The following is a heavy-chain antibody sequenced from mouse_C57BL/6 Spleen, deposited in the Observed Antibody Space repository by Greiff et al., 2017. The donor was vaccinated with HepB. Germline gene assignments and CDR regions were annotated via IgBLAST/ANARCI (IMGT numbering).Heavy chain of an antibody. Sequence: VQLQQSGAELVRPGTSVKVSCKASGYAFTNYLIEWVKQRPGQGLEWIGVINPGSGGTNYNEKFKGKATLTADKSSSTAYMQLSSLTSEDSAVYFCARRGGKGYFDYWGQGTTLTVSS. CDR2: INPGSGGT. CDR3: ARRGGKGYFDY. D-gene: IGHD1-1*02. V-gene: IGHV1-54*01. CDR1: GYAFTNYL. J-gene: IGHJ2*01.